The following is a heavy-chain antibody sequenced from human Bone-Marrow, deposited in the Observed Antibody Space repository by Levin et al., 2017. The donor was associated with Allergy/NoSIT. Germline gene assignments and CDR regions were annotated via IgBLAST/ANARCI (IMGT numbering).Heavy chain of an antibody. CDR3: ARAHSSGWGGDFDY. J-gene: IGHJ4*02. D-gene: IGHD6-19*01. Sequence: SVKVSCKASGGSDSSYAVNWVRQAPGQGLEWMGGIIPMFGTPNYAQKFQGRVTITADQSTSTAYMELSSLTPEDTAVYYCARAHSSGWGGDFDYWGQGTLVTVSS. CDR2: IIPMFGTP. CDR1: GGSDSSYA. V-gene: IGHV1-69*13.